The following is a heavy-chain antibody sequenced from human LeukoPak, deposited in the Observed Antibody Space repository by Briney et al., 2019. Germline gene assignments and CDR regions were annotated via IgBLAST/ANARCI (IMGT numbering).Heavy chain of an antibody. CDR3: ADPPNADY. J-gene: IGHJ4*02. CDR2: IGGSDGRT. V-gene: IGHV3-23*01. D-gene: IGHD4/OR15-4a*01. CDR1: GFTFSRYA. Sequence: GGSLRLSCAASGFTFSRYALSWVRQAPGKGLEWVSSIGGSDGRTYYAKSVMGRFTISRDNSKNTLSLQMNSLRVEDTAVYFCADPPNADYWGQGTLVTVSS.